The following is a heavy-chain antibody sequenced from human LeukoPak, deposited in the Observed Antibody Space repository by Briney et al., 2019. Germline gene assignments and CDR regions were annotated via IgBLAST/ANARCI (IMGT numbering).Heavy chain of an antibody. J-gene: IGHJ3*02. Sequence: SETLSLTCSVSGDPISSFYWSWIRQSPGKGLEWIGYIYYSGITNYNPSLKSRVTISVHTSKTQFSLKLTSVTAADTAVYYCARARYYDRIRGDAFDIWGQGTMVAVSS. CDR3: ARARYYDRIRGDAFDI. CDR1: GDPISSFY. V-gene: IGHV4-59*13. D-gene: IGHD3-22*01. CDR2: IYYSGIT.